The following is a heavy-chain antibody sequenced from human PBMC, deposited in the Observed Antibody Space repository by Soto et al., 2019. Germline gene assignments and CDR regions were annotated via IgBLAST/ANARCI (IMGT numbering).Heavy chain of an antibody. V-gene: IGHV5-51*01. D-gene: IGHD6-13*01. CDR1: GYSFTSYW. J-gene: IGHJ6*02. CDR3: ARTSAAGKYYYGMDV. CDR2: IYPGDSDT. Sequence: PGESLKISCKGSGYSFTSYWIGWVRQMPGKGLEWMGIIYPGDSDTRYSPSFQGQATISADKSISTAYLQWSSLKASDTAMYYCARTSAAGKYYYGMDVWGQGTTVPVSS.